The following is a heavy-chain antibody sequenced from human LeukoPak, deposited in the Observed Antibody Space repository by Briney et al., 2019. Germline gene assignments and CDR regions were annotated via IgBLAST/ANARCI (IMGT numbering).Heavy chain of an antibody. CDR3: AKGRYSGSYYNSAFDI. CDR1: GFIFSNYW. Sequence: GGSLRLSCAASGFIFSNYWMHWVRQVPGKGLVWVSRINSDGSSTSYADSVKGRFTISRDNAKNTLYLQMNSLRAEDTAVYYCAKGRYSGSYYNSAFDIWGQGTKVTVSS. D-gene: IGHD1-26*01. CDR2: INSDGSST. V-gene: IGHV3-74*01. J-gene: IGHJ3*02.